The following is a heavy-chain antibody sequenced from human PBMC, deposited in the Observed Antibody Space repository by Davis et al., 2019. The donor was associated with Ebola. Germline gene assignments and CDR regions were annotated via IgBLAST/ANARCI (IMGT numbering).Heavy chain of an antibody. CDR2: ASHDGTTT. Sequence: PGGSLRLSCATSGFPFSNYAMHWVRQTPDRGLEWVAVASHDGTTTFYEDSVKGRFTISRDNSKSSLYLQMNSLTADDTAVYYCARAVFHEVLDYWGQGTPVTVSS. D-gene: IGHD3-3*01. V-gene: IGHV3-30*04. J-gene: IGHJ4*02. CDR1: GFPFSNYA. CDR3: ARAVFHEVLDY.